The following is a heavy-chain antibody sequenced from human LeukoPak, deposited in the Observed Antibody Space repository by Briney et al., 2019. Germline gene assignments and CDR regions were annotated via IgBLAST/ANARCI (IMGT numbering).Heavy chain of an antibody. D-gene: IGHD3-22*01. J-gene: IGHJ4*02. V-gene: IGHV5-51*01. CDR1: GYTFTSYW. CDR3: ARWSEYYYDSSAYYDY. CDR2: IYPGDSDT. Sequence: GESLKISCKGSGYTFTSYWIGWVRQMPGKGLEWMGFIYPGDSDTRYNPSFQGQVTISADKSISTAYLQWSSLKASDTAMYYCARWSEYYYDSSAYYDYWGQGTLVTVSS.